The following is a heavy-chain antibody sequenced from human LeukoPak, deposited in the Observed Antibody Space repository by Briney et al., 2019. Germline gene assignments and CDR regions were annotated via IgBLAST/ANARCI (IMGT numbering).Heavy chain of an antibody. Sequence: SETLSLTCTVSGGSISSYYWSWIRQPPGKGLEWIEYIYYSGSTNYNPSLKSRVTISVDTSKNQFSLKLSSVTAADTAVYYCARENGWLRLDYWGQGTLVTVSS. J-gene: IGHJ4*02. CDR2: IYYSGST. D-gene: IGHD5-12*01. CDR3: ARENGWLRLDY. V-gene: IGHV4-59*01. CDR1: GGSISSYY.